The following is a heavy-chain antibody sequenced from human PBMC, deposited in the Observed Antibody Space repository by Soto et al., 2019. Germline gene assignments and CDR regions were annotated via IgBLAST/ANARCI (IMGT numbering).Heavy chain of an antibody. CDR3: ARHNYGSGSTYFDY. CDR2: IYHSGST. Sequence: PSETLSLTCAVSGGSISSGGYSWSWIRQPPGKGLEWIGYIYHSGSTYYNPPLKSRVTISVDTSKNQFSLKLNSMTAADTAVYYCARHNYGSGSTYFDYWGQGTLVTVSS. D-gene: IGHD3-10*01. J-gene: IGHJ4*02. V-gene: IGHV4-30-2*05. CDR1: GGSISSGGYS.